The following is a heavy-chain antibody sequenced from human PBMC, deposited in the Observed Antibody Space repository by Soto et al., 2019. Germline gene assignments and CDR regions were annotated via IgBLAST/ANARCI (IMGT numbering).Heavy chain of an antibody. V-gene: IGHV4-59*01. D-gene: IGHD4-4*01. CDR3: ARGRDVYRAGY. CDR2: THYSGNT. J-gene: IGHJ4*02. CDR1: GGSISSYR. Sequence: SETLSLTCTVSGGSISSYRWSWIRQPPGEGLEWIGSTHYSGNTNYNPSLKSRVTISVDTSKNQVSLNLTSVTAADTALYYCARGRDVYRAGYWGQGTLVTVSS.